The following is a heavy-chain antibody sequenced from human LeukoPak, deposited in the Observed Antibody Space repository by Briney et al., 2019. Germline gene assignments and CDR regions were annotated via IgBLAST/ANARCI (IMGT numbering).Heavy chain of an antibody. CDR2: INPNSGGT. V-gene: IGHV1-2*02. Sequence: GASVEVSCKASGYTFTGYYMHWVRQAPGQGLEWMGWINPNSGGTNYAQKFQGRVTMTRDTSISTAYMELSRLRSDDTAVYYCARGRILRFNWFDPWGQGTLVTVSS. J-gene: IGHJ5*02. CDR3: ARGRILRFNWFDP. D-gene: IGHD2-21*01. CDR1: GYTFTGYY.